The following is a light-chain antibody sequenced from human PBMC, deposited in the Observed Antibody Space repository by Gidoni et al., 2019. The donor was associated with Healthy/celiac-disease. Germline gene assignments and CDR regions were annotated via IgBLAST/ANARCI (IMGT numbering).Light chain of an antibody. CDR1: QSVSSSY. J-gene: IGKJ2*04. Sequence: ELVLTQSPGTLSLSPGERATLSCRASQSVSSSYLAWYQQKPGQAPRLLIYGASSRATGTPDRFSGSGSGTDFTLTISRLEPEDFAVYYCQQYGSSCSFGQGTKLEIK. CDR2: GAS. V-gene: IGKV3-20*01. CDR3: QQYGSSCS.